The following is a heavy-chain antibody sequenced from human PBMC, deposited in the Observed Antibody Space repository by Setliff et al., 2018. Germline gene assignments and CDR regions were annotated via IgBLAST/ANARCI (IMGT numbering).Heavy chain of an antibody. Sequence: SETLSLTCSVSDFSINSGYYWGWIRQSPGEGLEWIGSIYRNGNTYYNLSLKSRVTISVDTSKNQLSLKLNSVTAADTAVYYCARQIDYGDFQYFDYWGQGTLGTSPQ. V-gene: IGHV4-38-2*01. CDR3: ARQIDYGDFQYFDY. CDR2: IYRNGNT. D-gene: IGHD4-17*01. J-gene: IGHJ4*02. CDR1: DFSINSGYY.